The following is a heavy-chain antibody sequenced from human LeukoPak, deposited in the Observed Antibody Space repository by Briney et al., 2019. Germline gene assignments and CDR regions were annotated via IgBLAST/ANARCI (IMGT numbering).Heavy chain of an antibody. Sequence: GGSLRLSCAASGFTFDYYWMTWVRQAPGKGLEWLGNIKESGSEKYYVDSVKGRFPISRDNAKNSLYLQMHSLRVEDTAVYFCAKERETYNDYWGQGTLVTVSS. CDR1: GFTFDYYW. CDR3: AKERETYNDY. V-gene: IGHV3-7*01. CDR2: IKESGSEK. J-gene: IGHJ4*02. D-gene: IGHD1-1*01.